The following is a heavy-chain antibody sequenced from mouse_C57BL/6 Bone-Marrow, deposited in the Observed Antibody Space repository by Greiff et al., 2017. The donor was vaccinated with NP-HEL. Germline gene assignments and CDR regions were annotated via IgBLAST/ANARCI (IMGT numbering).Heavy chain of an antibody. Sequence: EVQLQQSGPELVKPGASVKISCKASGYTFTDYYMNWVKQSHGKSLEWIGDINPNNGGTSYNQKFKGKATLTVDTSSSTAYMELRSLTSEDSAVSYCARDYDVWAMDYWGQGTSVTVSS. D-gene: IGHD2-4*01. CDR3: ARDYDVWAMDY. V-gene: IGHV1-26*01. CDR1: GYTFTDYY. CDR2: INPNNGGT. J-gene: IGHJ4*01.